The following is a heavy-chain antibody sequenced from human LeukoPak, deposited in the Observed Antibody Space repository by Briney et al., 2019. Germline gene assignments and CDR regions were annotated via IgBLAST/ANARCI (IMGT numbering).Heavy chain of an antibody. CDR1: GGSFSGYY. CDR2: INHSGST. J-gene: IGHJ4*02. D-gene: IGHD3-22*01. V-gene: IGHV4-34*01. Sequence: SETLSLTCAVYGGSFSGYYWSWVRQPPGKGREWVGEINHSGSTNYNPSLKRRVAISEDTSKKQFSLKLSSVTAADTAVYYCARGSTRYFYVSSGYYYRDWGQGTLVTVSS. CDR3: ARGSTRYFYVSSGYYYRD.